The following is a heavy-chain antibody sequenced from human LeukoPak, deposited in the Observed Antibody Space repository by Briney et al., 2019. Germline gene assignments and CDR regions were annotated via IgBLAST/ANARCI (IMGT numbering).Heavy chain of an antibody. CDR3: ARSDYYDSSGYFDY. CDR2: IIPILGIA. D-gene: IGHD3-22*01. Sequence: RIIPILGIANYAQKFQGRVTITADKSTSTAYMELSSLRSEDTAVYYCARSDYYDSSGYFDYWGQGTLVTVSS. J-gene: IGHJ4*02. V-gene: IGHV1-69*02.